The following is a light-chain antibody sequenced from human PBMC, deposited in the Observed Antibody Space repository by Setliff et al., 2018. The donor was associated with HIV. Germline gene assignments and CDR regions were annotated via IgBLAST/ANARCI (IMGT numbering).Light chain of an antibody. CDR3: ASYRPNDLGV. J-gene: IGLJ1*01. Sequence: QSVLIQPASVSGSPGQSVTVSCTGTSSDVGSYDFVSWYQQLPGKAPKLLIYDVSARPSGVSHRFSGFKPGNTAFLTISGLQSEDEADYYCASYRPNDLGVFGTGTKVTVL. CDR1: SSDVGSYDF. CDR2: DVS. V-gene: IGLV2-14*03.